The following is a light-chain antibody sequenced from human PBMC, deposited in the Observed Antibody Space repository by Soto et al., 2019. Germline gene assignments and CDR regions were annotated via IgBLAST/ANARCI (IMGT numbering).Light chain of an antibody. Sequence: EILLTQSPGNRYLCPGERATLSCRASQSVSSSYLAWYQQKPGQAPRLIIYGASSRANGIPDRFSGSGSGTDFTLTISRLEPEDFAAYDCQQYGSSHALTFGGGTKVDIK. J-gene: IGKJ4*01. CDR2: GAS. CDR3: QQYGSSHALT. V-gene: IGKV3-20*01. CDR1: QSVSSSY.